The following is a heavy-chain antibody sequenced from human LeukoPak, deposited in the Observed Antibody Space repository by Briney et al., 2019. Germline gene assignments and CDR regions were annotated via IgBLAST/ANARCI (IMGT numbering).Heavy chain of an antibody. CDR3: ARADRDGPAAY. J-gene: IGHJ4*02. Sequence: SVKVSFKASGGTFSSYAISWVRQAPGQGLEWMGRIIPIFGTANYAQKFQGRVTITTEESTSTTYMEPSSLRSEDTAVYYCARADRDGPAAYWGQGTLVTVSS. V-gene: IGHV1-69*05. CDR1: GGTFSSYA. CDR2: IIPIFGTA. D-gene: IGHD5-24*01.